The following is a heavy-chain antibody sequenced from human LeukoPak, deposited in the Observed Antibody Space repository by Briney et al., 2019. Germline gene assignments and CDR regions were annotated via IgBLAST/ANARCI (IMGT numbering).Heavy chain of an antibody. CDR1: GYTFTGYG. CDR3: ARSGYSSSWYYFDY. D-gene: IGHD6-13*01. J-gene: IGHJ4*02. V-gene: IGHV1-18*04. CDR2: ISAYNGNT. Sequence: ASVKVSCKASGYTFTGYGISWVRQAPGQGLEWMEWISAYNGNTNYAQKLQGRVTMTTDTSTSTAYMELRSLRSDDTAVYYCARSGYSSSWYYFDYWGQGTLVTVSS.